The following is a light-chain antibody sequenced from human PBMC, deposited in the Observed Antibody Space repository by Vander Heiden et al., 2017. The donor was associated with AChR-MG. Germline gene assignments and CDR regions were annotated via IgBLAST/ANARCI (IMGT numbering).Light chain of an antibody. V-gene: IGKV1-27*01. J-gene: IGKJ4*01. Sequence: DIQMTQSPSSLYASVGDRVTITCRASQGISNYLAWYQQKPGKGPRLLIYAASTLQSGVPSRFSGSGSGTDFTLTISSLQPEDVAAYYCQKDNNGDTFGGGTKVEIK. CDR2: AAS. CDR1: QGISNY. CDR3: QKDNNGDT.